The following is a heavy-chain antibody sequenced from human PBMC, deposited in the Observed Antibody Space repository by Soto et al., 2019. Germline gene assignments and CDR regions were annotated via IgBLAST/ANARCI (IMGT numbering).Heavy chain of an antibody. CDR2: ISYDGNNK. J-gene: IGHJ6*02. V-gene: IGHV3-30-3*01. CDR3: ARDNGMLISYYYYGMDV. Sequence: PGGSLRLSCAASGFTFSRFSMHWVRQAPGKGLAWVAVISYDGNNKHFAESVKGRFSISRDDSKNTVYLEMNNLRGDDSAVYYCARDNGMLISYYYYGMDVWGQGTTVTVSS. CDR1: GFTFSRFS. D-gene: IGHD2-8*01.